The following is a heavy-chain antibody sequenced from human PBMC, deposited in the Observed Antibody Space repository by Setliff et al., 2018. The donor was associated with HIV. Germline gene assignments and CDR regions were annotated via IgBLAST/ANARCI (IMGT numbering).Heavy chain of an antibody. J-gene: IGHJ6*03. CDR1: GDSMSSYY. CDR3: ARGLVVVTDSDYDTNYYYYYYMDV. Sequence: SETLSLTCNVSGDSMSSYYWSWIRQPPGKGLEWIGYIYTSGSTYYNPSLKSRVTISIDTSKNQFSLKLSSVTAADTAVYYCARGLVVVTDSDYDTNYYYYYYMDVWGKGTTVTVSS. V-gene: IGHV4-4*08. D-gene: IGHD5-12*01. CDR2: IYTSGST.